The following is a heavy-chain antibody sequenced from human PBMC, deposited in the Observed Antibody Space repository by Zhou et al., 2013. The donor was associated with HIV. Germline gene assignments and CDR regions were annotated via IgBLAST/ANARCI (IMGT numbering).Heavy chain of an antibody. Sequence: QVQLVQSGAEVKKPGASVKVSCKASGYTFTSYGISWVRQAPGQGLEWMGWISAYNGNTNYAQKLQGRVTMTTDTSTSTAYMELRSLRSEDTAVYYCARDKATRVGGIRTPHRLLIIWGQGTMVTVSS. CDR1: GYTFTSYG. D-gene: IGHD3-3*01. CDR2: ISAYNGNT. J-gene: IGHJ3*02. V-gene: IGHV1-18*01. CDR3: ARDKATRVGGIRTPHRLLII.